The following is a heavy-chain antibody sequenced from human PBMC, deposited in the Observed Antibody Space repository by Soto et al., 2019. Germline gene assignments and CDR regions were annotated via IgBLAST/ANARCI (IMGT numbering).Heavy chain of an antibody. CDR1: GYTFTSYG. CDR3: AREIGRRAGWYVYYYYGMDV. CDR2: ISAYNGNT. D-gene: IGHD6-19*01. V-gene: IGHV1-18*01. Sequence: ASVKVSCKASGYTFTSYGISWVRQAPGQGLEWMGWISAYNGNTNYAQKLQGRVTMTTDTSTSTAYMELRSLRSDDTAVYYCAREIGRRAGWYVYYYYGMDVWGQGTTVTVSS. J-gene: IGHJ6*02.